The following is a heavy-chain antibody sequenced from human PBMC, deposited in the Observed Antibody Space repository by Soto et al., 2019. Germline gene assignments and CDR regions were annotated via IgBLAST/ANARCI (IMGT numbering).Heavy chain of an antibody. CDR2: ISAYNGNT. J-gene: IGHJ6*02. CDR3: DIYTYYHFWRGYYPLHYYGMDV. CDR1: GYTFTSYG. V-gene: IGHV1-18*01. Sequence: ASVNVSFKASGYTFTSYGISWVRQAPGQGLELMGWISAYNGNTNYAQNLQGRVTMTTDTSTSTDYMERRSLRSDDTAVYYCDIYTYYHFWRGYYPLHYYGMDVWGQWTTVTVSS. D-gene: IGHD3-3*01.